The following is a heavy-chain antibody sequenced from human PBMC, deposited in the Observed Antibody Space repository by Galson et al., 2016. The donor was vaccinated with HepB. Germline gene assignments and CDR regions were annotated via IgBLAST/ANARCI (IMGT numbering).Heavy chain of an antibody. CDR2: IYAGDSET. CDR1: GFSFATHW. D-gene: IGHD1-1*01. V-gene: IGHV5-51*01. J-gene: IGHJ6*02. CDR3: ARQRRNYGMDV. Sequence: QSGAEVKKPGESLKISCKTSGFSFATHWIAWVRQMPGKGLEWMGIIYAGDSETRYSPPFQGQVTISIDKSTAVAYLQWNSLKASDSAMYYCARQRRNYGMDVWGQGTTGTGSS.